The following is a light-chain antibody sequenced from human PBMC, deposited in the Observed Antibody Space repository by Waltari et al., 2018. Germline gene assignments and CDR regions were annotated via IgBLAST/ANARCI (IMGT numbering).Light chain of an antibody. J-gene: IGLJ2*01. Sequence: QSALTQETSVSGTVGQTVTLSCTGNPATVGSNAVGWHQQISHGSPKTVMFGNSLPSGVPDRFSGSKSGTTASLTISGLQAEDEAEYYCSTWDSGLSVVVFGGGTKL. CDR1: PATVGSNA. CDR2: GNS. V-gene: IGLV1-44*01. CDR3: STWDSGLSVVV.